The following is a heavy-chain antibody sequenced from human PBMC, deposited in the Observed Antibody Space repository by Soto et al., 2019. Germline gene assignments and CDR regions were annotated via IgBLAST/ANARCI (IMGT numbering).Heavy chain of an antibody. CDR1: GGTFSSYA. J-gene: IGHJ3*02. D-gene: IGHD3-9*01. Sequence: QVQLVQSGAEVKKPGSSVKVSCKASGGTFSSYAISWVRQAPGQGLEWMGGIIPIFGTANYAQKFQGRVTITADESTSTAYMELSSLRSEDTAVYYCASVLRYFDWLLPPLAFDIWGQGTMVTVSS. CDR3: ASVLRYFDWLLPPLAFDI. V-gene: IGHV1-69*01. CDR2: IIPIFGTA.